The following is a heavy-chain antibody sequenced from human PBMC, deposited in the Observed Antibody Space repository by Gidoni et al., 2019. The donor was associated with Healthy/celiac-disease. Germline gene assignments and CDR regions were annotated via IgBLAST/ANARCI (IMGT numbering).Heavy chain of an antibody. Sequence: QVQLQESGPGLVKPSGTLSRTCAVSGGSISSSNWWSLVGQPPGKGLEWIGEIYHSGSTNYNPSLKSRVTISVDKSKNQFSLKLSSVTAADTAVYYCARYPTYGGNSGRWFDPWGQGTLVTVSS. J-gene: IGHJ5*02. CDR1: GGSISSSNW. D-gene: IGHD4-17*01. CDR3: ARYPTYGGNSGRWFDP. V-gene: IGHV4-4*02. CDR2: IYHSGST.